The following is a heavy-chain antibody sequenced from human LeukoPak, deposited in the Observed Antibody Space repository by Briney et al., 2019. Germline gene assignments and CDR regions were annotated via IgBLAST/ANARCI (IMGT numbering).Heavy chain of an antibody. J-gene: IGHJ6*03. CDR3: AREKSFLEWLSTGRRDGYYMDV. Sequence: PGGSLRLSCAASGFTFISYNKNWVRQAPGKGLEWVSSISSSSSSYKYYADSVKGRFTVSRDNAKNSLYLQMNSLRAEDTAVYYCAREKSFLEWLSTGRRDGYYMDVWGKGTTVTVSS. CDR2: ISSSSSSYK. CDR1: GFTFISYN. V-gene: IGHV3-21*01. D-gene: IGHD3-3*02.